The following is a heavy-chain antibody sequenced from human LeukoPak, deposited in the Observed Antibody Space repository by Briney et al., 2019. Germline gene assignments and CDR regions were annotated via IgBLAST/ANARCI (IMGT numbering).Heavy chain of an antibody. J-gene: IGHJ4*02. D-gene: IGHD4-23*01. Sequence: ASVKVSCKASGYTFTSYDINWVRQATRQGLEWMGWMNPNSGKTGYAQKFQGRVTITRNTSISTAYMELSSLRSEDTAVYYCARETPSRYFDYWGQGTLVTVSS. CDR2: MNPNSGKT. CDR3: ARETPSRYFDY. V-gene: IGHV1-8*03. CDR1: GYTFTSYD.